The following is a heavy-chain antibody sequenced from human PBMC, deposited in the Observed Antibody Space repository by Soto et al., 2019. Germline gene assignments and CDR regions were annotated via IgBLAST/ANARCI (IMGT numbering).Heavy chain of an antibody. D-gene: IGHD2-8*01. V-gene: IGHV4-34*01. J-gene: IGHJ4*02. CDR2: INHSGST. CDR3: ARTRGVLDY. CDR1: GGSFSGYY. Sequence: SETLSLTCAVYGGSFSGYYLSWIRQPPGKGLEWIGEINHSGSTNYNPSLKSRVTISVDTSKNQFSLKLSSVTAADTAVYYCARTRGVLDYWGQGTLVTVYS.